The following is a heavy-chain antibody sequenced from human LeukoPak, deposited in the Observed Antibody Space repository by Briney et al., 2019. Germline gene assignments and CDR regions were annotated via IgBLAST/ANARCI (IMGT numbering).Heavy chain of an antibody. D-gene: IGHD6-13*01. CDR1: GYTFTDYY. J-gene: IGHJ4*02. Sequence: GATVKVSCEASGYTFTDYYIHWVQQAPGKGLEWMGRVDPEDGEAIYAEKFQGRVTITADTFTDTAYMELSSLKSEDTAIYYCAEGTLDSSSWYGPLDYWGQGTLVTVSS. CDR2: VDPEDGEA. CDR3: AEGTLDSSSWYGPLDY. V-gene: IGHV1-69-2*01.